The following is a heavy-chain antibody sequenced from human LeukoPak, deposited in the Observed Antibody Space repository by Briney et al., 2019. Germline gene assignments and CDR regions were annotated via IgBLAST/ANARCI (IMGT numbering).Heavy chain of an antibody. CDR2: IKQDGSEK. V-gene: IGHV3-7*01. CDR3: ARGDPDISFGVAGEAFDI. Sequence: ETLSLTCAVHGGSFSGYYWSWVRQAPGKGLEWVANIKQDGSEKYYVDSVKGRFTISRDNSKNTLYLQMNSLRAEDTAVYYCARGDPDISFGVAGEAFDIWGQGTMVTVSS. D-gene: IGHD3-3*01. J-gene: IGHJ3*02. CDR1: GGSFSGYY.